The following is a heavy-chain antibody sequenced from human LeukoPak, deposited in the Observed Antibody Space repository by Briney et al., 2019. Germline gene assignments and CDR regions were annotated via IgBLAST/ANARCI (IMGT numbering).Heavy chain of an antibody. D-gene: IGHD1-7*01. CDR3: ARGTSSWELFDY. CDR2: IYYSGST. V-gene: IGHV4-61*08. J-gene: IGHJ4*02. Sequence: SQTLSLTCTVSGGSIISAVYYWSWIRQPPGKGLEWIGYIYYSGSTNYNPSLKSRVTISVDTSKNQFSLKLSSVTAADTAVYYCARGTSSWELFDYWGQGTLVTVSS. CDR1: GGSIISAVYY.